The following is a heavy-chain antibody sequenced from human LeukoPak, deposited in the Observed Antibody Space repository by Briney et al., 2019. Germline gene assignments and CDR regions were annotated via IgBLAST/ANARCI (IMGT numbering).Heavy chain of an antibody. CDR3: AKGIWSGYRWYFDY. Sequence: GGSLRLSCAASGFTFSSYAMSWVRQVPGKGLKWVSAISASGGSTYYADSVKGRFTISRDNSKNTLYLQMNSLRAEDTAVYYCAKGIWSGYRWYFDYWGQGTLVTVSS. V-gene: IGHV3-23*01. CDR1: GFTFSSYA. J-gene: IGHJ4*02. CDR2: ISASGGST. D-gene: IGHD3-3*01.